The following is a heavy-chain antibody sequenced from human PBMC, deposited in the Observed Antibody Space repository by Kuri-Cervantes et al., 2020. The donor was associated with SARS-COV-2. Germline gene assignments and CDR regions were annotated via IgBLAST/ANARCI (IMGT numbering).Heavy chain of an antibody. D-gene: IGHD3-3*01. CDR3: ARGPDFEECLLSSVYY. V-gene: IGHV3-53*01. Sequence: GGSLRLSCAASGFAFSSYALHWVRRAPGKGLEWVEVIYSGGSTYYADSVKGRFTISRDKSKNTLYLQMNSLISEDTAVYYCARGPDFEECLLSSVYYWGQGTRVTVAS. J-gene: IGHJ4*02. CDR1: GFAFSSYA. CDR2: IYSGGST.